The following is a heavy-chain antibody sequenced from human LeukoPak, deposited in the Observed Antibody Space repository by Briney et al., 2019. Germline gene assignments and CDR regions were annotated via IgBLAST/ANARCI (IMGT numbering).Heavy chain of an antibody. D-gene: IGHD6-25*01. Sequence: PGGSLRLSCATSGFTFSIYAMTWVRQAPGKGLEWVSSISGSGGGTYYADSVAGHFIISRDNSKNTLYLQMNSLRADDTAVYYCARDGSGFYLYNYMDVWGKGTTVTVSS. J-gene: IGHJ6*03. V-gene: IGHV3-23*01. CDR1: GFTFSIYA. CDR3: ARDGSGFYLYNYMDV. CDR2: ISGSGGGT.